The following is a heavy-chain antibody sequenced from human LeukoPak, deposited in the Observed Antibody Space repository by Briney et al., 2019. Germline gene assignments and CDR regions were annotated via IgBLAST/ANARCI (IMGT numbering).Heavy chain of an antibody. CDR1: GFSFDDHA. CDR3: ARDMTAHSSAVSGVPGDY. CDR2: INWDGSLI. D-gene: IGHD2-21*02. V-gene: IGHV3-43D*03. J-gene: IGHJ4*02. Sequence: EGSLRLSCAASGFSFDDHAMHWVRQAPGKGLEWVSLINWDGSLIYYGDSVRGRFTISRDNSKNSLFLQMHSLRAEDSAFYYCARDMTAHSSAVSGVPGDYWGQGTLVTVSS.